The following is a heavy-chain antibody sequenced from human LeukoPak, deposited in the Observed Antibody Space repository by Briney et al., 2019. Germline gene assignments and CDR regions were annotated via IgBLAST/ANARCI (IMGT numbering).Heavy chain of an antibody. CDR2: IWYDGSNK. Sequence: GGSLRLPCAASGFTFSSYGMHWVRQAPGKGLEWVAVIWYDGSNKYYADSVKGRFTISRDNSKNTLYLQMNSLRAEDTAVYYCARGRVPDPSGIYYHGMDVWGQGTTVTVSS. CDR1: GFTFSSYG. V-gene: IGHV3-33*01. D-gene: IGHD1-1*01. CDR3: ARGRVPDPSGIYYHGMDV. J-gene: IGHJ6*02.